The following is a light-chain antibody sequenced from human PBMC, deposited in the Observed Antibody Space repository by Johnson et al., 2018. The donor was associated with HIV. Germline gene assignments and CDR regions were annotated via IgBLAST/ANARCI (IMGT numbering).Light chain of an antibody. CDR3: GTWDNSLSAGV. Sequence: TQPPSVSAAPGPKVTVSCSGSSSNIGNNFVSWYQQVPGTAPKLLIYDTDKRPSGIPDRFSGSKSGTSATLGISGLQTGDEADYYCGTWDNSLSAGVFGSGTKVTVL. CDR2: DTD. V-gene: IGLV1-51*01. CDR1: SSNIGNNF. J-gene: IGLJ1*01.